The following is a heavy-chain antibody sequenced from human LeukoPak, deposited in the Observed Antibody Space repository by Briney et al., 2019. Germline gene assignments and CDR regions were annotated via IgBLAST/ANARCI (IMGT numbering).Heavy chain of an antibody. V-gene: IGHV3-23*01. CDR3: AEDISSGWYSGPDY. D-gene: IGHD6-19*01. J-gene: IGHJ4*02. CDR2: ISGSGGST. Sequence: GRSLRLSCAASGFTFSSYAMHWVRQAPGKGLEWVSAISGSGGSTYYADSVKGRFTISRDNAKNSLYLQMNSLRAEDTALYYCAEDISSGWYSGPDYWGQGTLVTVSS. CDR1: GFTFSSYA.